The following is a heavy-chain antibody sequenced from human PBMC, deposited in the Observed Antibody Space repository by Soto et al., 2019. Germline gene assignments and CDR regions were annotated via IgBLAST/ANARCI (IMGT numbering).Heavy chain of an antibody. CDR2: IYYSGNT. J-gene: IGHJ4*02. V-gene: IGHV4-30-4*01. Sequence: SETLSLTCTVSGGSTSSDNYWSWIRQPPGKGLEWIGHIYYSGNTDYNPSLKSRLAISIDTSKNQFSLKLSSVTAADTAVYFCARDNPIVGATRYYFDYWGQGTLVTVSS. CDR1: GGSTSSDNY. CDR3: ARDNPIVGATRYYFDY. D-gene: IGHD1-26*01.